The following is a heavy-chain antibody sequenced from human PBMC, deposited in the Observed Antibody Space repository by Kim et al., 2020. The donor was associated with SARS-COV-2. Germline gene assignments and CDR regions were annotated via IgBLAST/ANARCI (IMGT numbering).Heavy chain of an antibody. J-gene: IGHJ5*02. CDR1: GFTFTSYW. CDR2: INSDGSST. CDR3: ARNRLADCSGGSCLNWFDP. Sequence: GGSLRLSCAASGFTFTSYWMHWVRQAPGKGLVWVSRINSDGSSTTYADSVKGRFTISRDNAKNTLYLQMKSLGAEDTAVYFCARNRLADCSGGSCLNWFDPWGPGTLVTVSS. D-gene: IGHD2-15*01. V-gene: IGHV3-74*01.